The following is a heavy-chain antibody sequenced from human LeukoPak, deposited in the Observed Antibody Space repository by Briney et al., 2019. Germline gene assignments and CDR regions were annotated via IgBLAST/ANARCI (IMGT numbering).Heavy chain of an antibody. CDR1: GYTLTELP. V-gene: IGHV1-24*01. Sequence: ASVKVSCKVSGYTLTELPMHWVRQAPGKGLEWMGGFDPEDGETIYAQKFQGRVTMTEDTSTDTAYMELSSLRSEDTAVYYCATDLMGGGYSGYDLIDYWGHGNLFTVSS. D-gene: IGHD5-12*01. J-gene: IGHJ4*01. CDR2: FDPEDGET. CDR3: ATDLMGGGYSGYDLIDY.